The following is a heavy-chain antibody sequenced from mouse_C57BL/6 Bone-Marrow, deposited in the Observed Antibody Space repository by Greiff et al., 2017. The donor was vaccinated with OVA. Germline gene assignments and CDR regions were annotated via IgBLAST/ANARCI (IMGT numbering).Heavy chain of an antibody. Sequence: EVQVVESGGGLVKPGGSLKLSCAASGFTFSDYGMHWVRQAPEKGLEWVAYISSGSSTIYYADTVKGRFTISRDNAKNTLFLQMTSLRSEDTAMYYCARSPIYDGYYGFDYWGQGTTLTVSS. CDR3: ARSPIYDGYYGFDY. J-gene: IGHJ2*01. D-gene: IGHD2-3*01. CDR1: GFTFSDYG. CDR2: ISSGSSTI. V-gene: IGHV5-17*01.